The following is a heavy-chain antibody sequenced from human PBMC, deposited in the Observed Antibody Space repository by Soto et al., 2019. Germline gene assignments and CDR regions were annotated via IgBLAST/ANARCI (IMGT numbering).Heavy chain of an antibody. J-gene: IGHJ4*02. CDR3: ARHTPAISISDH. D-gene: IGHD2-15*01. CDR2: IYYSGST. Sequence: QLQLQESGPVLVKPSETLSLTCTVSGGSISSSSYYWGWIRQPPGKGLEWIGRIYYSGSTYYNPSLKRRVTISEDTSKNQFSLKLSSVTAADTAVYYCARHTPAISISDHWVQGTLVTVSS. CDR1: GGSISSSSYY. V-gene: IGHV4-39*01.